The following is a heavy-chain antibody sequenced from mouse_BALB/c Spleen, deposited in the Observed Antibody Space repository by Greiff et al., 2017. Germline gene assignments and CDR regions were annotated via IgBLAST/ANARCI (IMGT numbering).Heavy chain of an antibody. D-gene: IGHD2-1*01. V-gene: IGHV5-12-1*01. J-gene: IGHJ4*01. CDR3: ARHQGNYYAMDY. Sequence: EVMLVESGGGLVKPGGSLKLSCAASGFAFSSYDMSWVRQTPEKRLEWVAYISSGGGSTYYPDTVKGRFTISRDNAKNTLYLQMSSLKSEDTAMYYCARHQGNYYAMDYWGQGTSVTVSS. CDR1: GFAFSSYD. CDR2: ISSGGGST.